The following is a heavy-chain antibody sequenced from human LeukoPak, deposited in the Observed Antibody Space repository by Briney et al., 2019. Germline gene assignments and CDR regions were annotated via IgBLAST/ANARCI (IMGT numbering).Heavy chain of an antibody. CDR1: GFTFSSYS. J-gene: IGHJ3*02. D-gene: IGHD6-19*01. Sequence: SGGSLRLSCAASGFTFSSYSMNWVRQAPGKGLEWVSSISSSSSYIYYADSVKGRFTISRDNAKNSLYLQMNSLRAEDTAVYYCARDRGSSGWYETFDIWGQGTMVTVSS. V-gene: IGHV3-21*01. CDR3: ARDRGSSGWYETFDI. CDR2: ISSSSSYI.